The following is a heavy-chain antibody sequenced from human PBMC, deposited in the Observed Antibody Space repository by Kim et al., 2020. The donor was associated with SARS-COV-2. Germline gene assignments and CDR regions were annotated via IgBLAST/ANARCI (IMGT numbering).Heavy chain of an antibody. CDR3: ARNDYGTYYFAY. V-gene: IGHV3-30*04. CDR2: ISYDGSQK. CDR1: GFTFSRYA. J-gene: IGHJ4*02. Sequence: GGSLRLSCAASGFTFSRYAMHWVRQAPGKGLEWVTVISYDGSQKYCADSVKGRFTISRDNSKNTLFLQMNSLRPEETAGYYCARNDYGTYYFAYWGLGTL. D-gene: IGHD5-12*01.